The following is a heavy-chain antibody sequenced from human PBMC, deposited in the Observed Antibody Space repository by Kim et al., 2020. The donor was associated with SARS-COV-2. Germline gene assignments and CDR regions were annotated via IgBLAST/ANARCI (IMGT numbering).Heavy chain of an antibody. CDR3: AKEGVAVAFDY. V-gene: IGHV3-30*02. D-gene: IGHD6-19*01. J-gene: IGHJ4*02. Sequence: NKYDADPVKSRFTSARDNSKNTLYLRMSSLRAEDTAVYYCAKEGVAVAFDYWGQGTLVTVSS. CDR2: NK.